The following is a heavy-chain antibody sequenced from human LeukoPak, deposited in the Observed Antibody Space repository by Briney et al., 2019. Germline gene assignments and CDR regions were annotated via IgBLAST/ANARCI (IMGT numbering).Heavy chain of an antibody. Sequence: ASVKVSCKASGYTFTGYYMHWVRQAPGQGLEWMGWINPNSGGTNYAQKFQGRVTMTRDTSISTAYMELSRLRPDDTAVYYCARVYARRYYFDYWGQGTLVTVSS. CDR2: INPNSGGT. J-gene: IGHJ4*02. CDR3: ARVYARRYYFDY. D-gene: IGHD5/OR15-5a*01. CDR1: GYTFTGYY. V-gene: IGHV1-2*02.